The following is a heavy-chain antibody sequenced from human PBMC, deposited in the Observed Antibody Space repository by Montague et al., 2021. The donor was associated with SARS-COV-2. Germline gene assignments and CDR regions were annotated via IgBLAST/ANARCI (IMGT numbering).Heavy chain of an antibody. CDR2: ISSSGSTI. J-gene: IGHJ6*02. Sequence: SLSLSFSASGFTFSSYEMNWVRQAPGKRLEWVSYISSSGSTIYYADSVKGRFTISRDNAKNSLYLQMNSLRAEDTAVYYCARGGTYYNFWSGFYNYHYAMDVWGQGTTVTVSS. CDR1: GFTFSSYE. CDR3: ARGGTYYNFWSGFYNYHYAMDV. V-gene: IGHV3-48*03. D-gene: IGHD3-3*01.